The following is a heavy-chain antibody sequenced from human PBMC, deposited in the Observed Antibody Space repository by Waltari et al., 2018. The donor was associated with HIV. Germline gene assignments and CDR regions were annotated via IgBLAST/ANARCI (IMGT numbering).Heavy chain of an antibody. D-gene: IGHD2-15*01. J-gene: IGHJ5*02. CDR1: GGTFSGYS. Sequence: QVQLQQWGAGLLKPSATLSLTRAVYGGTFSGYSWPWIRQAPGKGLEWIGEINHSGKTNYNPSLKSRLTLSVDTSKNQVSLRMKSVTGAETAIYYCAREKSRASKWYGIFYYDAWGQGTLVSVPS. V-gene: IGHV4-34*02. CDR2: INHSGKT. CDR3: AREKSRASKWYGIFYYDA.